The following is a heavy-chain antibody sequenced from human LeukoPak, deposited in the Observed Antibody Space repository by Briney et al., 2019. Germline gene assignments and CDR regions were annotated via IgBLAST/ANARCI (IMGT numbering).Heavy chain of an antibody. CDR2: ISYDGSNK. CDR3: AREEFDYYDSSGPFDY. Sequence: GGSLRLSCAASGFTFSSYAMHWVRQAPGKGLEWVAVISYDGSNKYYADSVKGRFTISRDNSKNTLYLQMNSLRAEDTAVYYCAREEFDYYDSSGPFDYWGQGTLVTVSS. J-gene: IGHJ4*02. V-gene: IGHV3-30-3*01. CDR1: GFTFSSYA. D-gene: IGHD3-22*01.